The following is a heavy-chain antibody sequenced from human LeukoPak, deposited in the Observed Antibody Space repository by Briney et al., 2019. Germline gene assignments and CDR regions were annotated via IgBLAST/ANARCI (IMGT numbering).Heavy chain of an antibody. J-gene: IGHJ4*02. CDR3: ARNWNLNDY. CDR2: INSNGDHT. D-gene: IGHD1-1*01. Sequence: GGSLRLSCAASGFTFSSYAMTWVHQAPGMGLEWVSTINSNGDHTYYPDSVKGRFTISRDNSRDTLYLQMNSLRAEDTAIYYCARNWNLNDYWGQGTLVTVSS. V-gene: IGHV3-23*01. CDR1: GFTFSSYA.